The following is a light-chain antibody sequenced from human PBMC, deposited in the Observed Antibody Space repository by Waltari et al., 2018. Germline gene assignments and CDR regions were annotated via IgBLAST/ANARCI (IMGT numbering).Light chain of an antibody. CDR2: DAS. CDR3: CSYAGRYTYV. CDR1: SSDVGNYNY. V-gene: IGLV2-11*01. J-gene: IGLJ1*01. Sequence: QSALTQPRSVSGSPGQSVTISCTGTSSDVGNYNYVSWYQQHPGKAPKFMIFDASQPPSGCPDGFSGSKSCSTASLTISGLQAEDEADYYCCSYAGRYTYVFGTGTKVTVL.